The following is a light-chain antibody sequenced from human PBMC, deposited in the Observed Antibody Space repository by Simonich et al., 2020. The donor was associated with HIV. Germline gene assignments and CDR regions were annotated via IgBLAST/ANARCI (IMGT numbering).Light chain of an antibody. CDR1: SSDVGGYNY. Sequence: QSALTRPASVSGSPGQSITISCTGTSSDVGGYNYVSWYQQYPGKAPKLLIYDVRKRPSGVSNRFSGSKSGNTASLTISGLQAEDEADYYCCSYSGTKVVFGGGTKVTVL. CDR2: DVR. J-gene: IGLJ2*01. V-gene: IGLV2-23*02. CDR3: CSYSGTKVV.